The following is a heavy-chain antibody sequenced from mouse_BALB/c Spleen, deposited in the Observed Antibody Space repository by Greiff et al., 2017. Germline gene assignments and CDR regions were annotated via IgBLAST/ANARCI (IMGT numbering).Heavy chain of an antibody. V-gene: IGHV1-14*01. CDR3: ASADDYDVLYYAMDY. J-gene: IGHJ4*01. D-gene: IGHD2-4*01. Sequence: VQLQQSGPELVKPGASVKMSCKASGYTFTSYVMHWVKQKPGQGLEWIGYINPYNDGTKYNEKFKGKATLTSDKSSSTAYMELSSLTSEDSAVYYCASADDYDVLYYAMDYWGQGTSVTVSS. CDR1: GYTFTSYV. CDR2: INPYNDGT.